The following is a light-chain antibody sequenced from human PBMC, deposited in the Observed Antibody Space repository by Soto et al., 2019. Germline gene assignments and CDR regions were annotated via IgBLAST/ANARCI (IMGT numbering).Light chain of an antibody. CDR1: NSDVGTYNF. V-gene: IGLV2-23*01. CDR2: EGN. Sequence: QSALTHFASVSGSPGQSITISCTGINSDVGTYNFVSWYQQHPAEAPKLIIYEGNKRPSGVSSRFPGSKSGNTASLTISGLRAEDEADYYCCSYTGPTTSHVFGLGTKVTVL. J-gene: IGLJ1*01. CDR3: CSYTGPTTSHV.